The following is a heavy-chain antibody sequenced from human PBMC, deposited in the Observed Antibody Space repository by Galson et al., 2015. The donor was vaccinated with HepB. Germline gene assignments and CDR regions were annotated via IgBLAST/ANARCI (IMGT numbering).Heavy chain of an antibody. CDR1: GDTFSSYA. J-gene: IGHJ4*01. CDR2: IIPIFGTS. CDR3: ARGNPGGRYFDWSLTFDY. V-gene: IGHV1-69*13. Sequence: SVKVSCKASGDTFSSYAISWVRQAPGQGLEWMGGIIPIFGTSNYAQKFQGRVTITADESTSTAYMEVTSLRSEDTAVYYCARGNPGGRYFDWSLTFDYWGHGTLVTVSS. D-gene: IGHD3-9*01.